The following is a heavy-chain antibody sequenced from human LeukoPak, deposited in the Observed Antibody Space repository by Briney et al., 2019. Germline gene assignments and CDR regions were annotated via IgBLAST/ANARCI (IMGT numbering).Heavy chain of an antibody. CDR1: GGSISSYY. CDR2: IYYSGST. V-gene: IGHV4-59*01. J-gene: IGHJ2*01. Sequence: SETLSLTCTVSGGSISSYYWTWIRQPPGKGLEWIGYIYYSGSTNYNLSLKSRVTISVDTSKNQFSLKLSSVTAADTAVYYCARLRPSTRYYYDSSGYYRHGPSSYFDLWGRGTLVTVSS. D-gene: IGHD3-22*01. CDR3: ARLRPSTRYYYDSSGYYRHGPSSYFDL.